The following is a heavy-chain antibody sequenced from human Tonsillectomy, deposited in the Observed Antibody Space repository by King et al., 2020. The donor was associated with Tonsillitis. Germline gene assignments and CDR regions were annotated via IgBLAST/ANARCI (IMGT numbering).Heavy chain of an antibody. Sequence: VQLVESGGGLVQPGGSLRLSCAGSGFTFSSYWMTWVRQAPGKGLEWVANIKEDGTKKYYVDSVKGRFAISRDNAKNSLSLQMNSLRAEDTAVYFCARDSNYHESSFYYDTFDLWGQGTMVTVS. CDR3: ARDSNYHESSFYYDTFDL. D-gene: IGHD3-22*01. J-gene: IGHJ3*01. CDR1: GFTFSSYW. V-gene: IGHV3-7*04. CDR2: IKEDGTKK.